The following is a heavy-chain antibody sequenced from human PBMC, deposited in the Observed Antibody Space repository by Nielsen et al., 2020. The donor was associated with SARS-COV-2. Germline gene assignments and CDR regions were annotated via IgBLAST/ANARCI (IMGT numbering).Heavy chain of an antibody. CDR2: IYHSGST. Sequence: SETLSLTCAVSGGSISSSNWWSWVRQPPGKGLEWIGEIYHSGSTNYNPSLKSRVTISVDKSKNQFSLKLSSVTAADTAVYYCASLAVATHLVLFDYWGQGTLVTVSS. V-gene: IGHV4-4*02. CDR1: GGSISSSNW. CDR3: ASLAVATHLVLFDY. D-gene: IGHD6-19*01. J-gene: IGHJ4*02.